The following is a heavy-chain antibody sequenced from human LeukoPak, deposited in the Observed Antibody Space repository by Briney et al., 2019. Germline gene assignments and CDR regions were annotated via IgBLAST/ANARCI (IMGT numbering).Heavy chain of an antibody. CDR2: ISHNGSNK. D-gene: IGHD3-9*01. J-gene: IGHJ4*02. CDR1: GFTFSSYG. Sequence: GTSVRLSCAASGFTFSSYGMHWVRQAPGKELEWVAVISHNGSNKYYGDSVKGRFTISRDNSKNTLHLQMNSLRAEDTAVYYCAKGGKYYDILTGYPFDDWGQGTLVTVSA. V-gene: IGHV3-30*18. CDR3: AKGGKYYDILTGYPFDD.